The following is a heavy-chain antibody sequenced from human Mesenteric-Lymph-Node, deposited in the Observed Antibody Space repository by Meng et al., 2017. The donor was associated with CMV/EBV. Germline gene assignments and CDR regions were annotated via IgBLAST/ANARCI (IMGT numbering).Heavy chain of an antibody. CDR2: IQDDGSEA. CDR1: GFIFSRYW. D-gene: IGHD3-10*01. CDR3: AKEPTYYYGSGSYYTLENYYYYYGMDV. Sequence: GESLKISCAASGFIFSRYWMSWVRQAPGKGLEWLGEIQDDGSEAYHVDSVKGRFTISRDNSKNTLYLQMNSLRAEDTAVYYCAKEPTYYYGSGSYYTLENYYYYYGMDVWGQGTTVTVSS. J-gene: IGHJ6*02. V-gene: IGHV3-7*01.